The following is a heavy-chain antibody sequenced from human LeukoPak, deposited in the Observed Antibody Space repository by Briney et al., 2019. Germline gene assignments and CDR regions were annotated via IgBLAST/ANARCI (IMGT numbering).Heavy chain of an antibody. J-gene: IGHJ5*02. D-gene: IGHD3-10*01. CDR2: ISSSRSTI. V-gene: IGHV3-48*01. CDR1: GFTLSSFG. Sequence: PGGSLRLSCAASGFTLSSFGKNWVRQAPGKGLEWVSYISSSRSTIYYADSVNGRFIISRDNAKNSLYLQMNSLRAEDAAVYYCARENFGEHRWFDPWGQGTLVTVSS. CDR3: ARENFGEHRWFDP.